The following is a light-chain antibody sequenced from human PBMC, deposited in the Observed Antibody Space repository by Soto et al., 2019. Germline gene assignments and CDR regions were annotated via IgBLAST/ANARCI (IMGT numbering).Light chain of an antibody. Sequence: EIVMTQSPATLSVSPGESATLSCKFSQSVSSNLAWYQQKPGPAPRLLIYGASTRATGISARFSGSGSGTEFTLTISSLQYEDLAVYYCQQYNNWPPEYTFDQGTKLEIK. V-gene: IGKV3-15*01. J-gene: IGKJ2*01. CDR2: GAS. CDR1: QSVSSN. CDR3: QQYNNWPPEYT.